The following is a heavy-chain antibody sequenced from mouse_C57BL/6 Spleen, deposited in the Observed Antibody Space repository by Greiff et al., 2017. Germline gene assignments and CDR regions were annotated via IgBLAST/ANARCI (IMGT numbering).Heavy chain of an antibody. Sequence: EVQLQQSGPELVKPGASVKISCKASGYTFTDYYMNWVKQSHGKSLEWIGDINPNNGGTSYNQKFKGKATLTVDKSSSTAYMELRSLTSEDSAVYYCARSRLGLYDYDYFDYWGQGTTLTVSS. CDR2: INPNNGGT. J-gene: IGHJ2*01. D-gene: IGHD2-4*01. V-gene: IGHV1-26*01. CDR3: ARSRLGLYDYDYFDY. CDR1: GYTFTDYY.